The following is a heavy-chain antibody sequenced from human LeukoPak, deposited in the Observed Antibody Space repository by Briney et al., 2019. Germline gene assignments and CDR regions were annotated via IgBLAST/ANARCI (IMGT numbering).Heavy chain of an antibody. Sequence: SETLSLTCTVSGGSISSYYWSWIRQPPGKGLEWIGYIYYSGSTNYNPSLKSRVTISVDTPKNQFSLKLSSVTAADTAVYYCARHIYGDSPFDYWGQGTLVTVSS. D-gene: IGHD4-17*01. V-gene: IGHV4-59*08. J-gene: IGHJ4*02. CDR2: IYYSGST. CDR1: GGSISSYY. CDR3: ARHIYGDSPFDY.